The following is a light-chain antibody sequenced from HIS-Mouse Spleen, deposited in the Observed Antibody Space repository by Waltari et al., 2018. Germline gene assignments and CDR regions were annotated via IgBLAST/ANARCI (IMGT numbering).Light chain of an antibody. J-gene: IGKJ2*01. CDR2: GAS. Sequence: EIVMTQSPSTLSVSPGERATLSCRASQSVSSILAWYQQTPGQPPRLLISGASTRATGIPARFSGSGSGTEFTLTISRLQSEDFAVYYCQQYNNWPYTFGQGTKLEIK. V-gene: IGKV3-15*01. CDR3: QQYNNWPYT. CDR1: QSVSSI.